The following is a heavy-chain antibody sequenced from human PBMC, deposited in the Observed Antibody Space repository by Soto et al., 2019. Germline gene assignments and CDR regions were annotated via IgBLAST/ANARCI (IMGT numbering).Heavy chain of an antibody. D-gene: IGHD1-1*01. V-gene: IGHV3-23*01. CDR3: AKDWGLVSGLTDRGHRSERMGPKYFDY. CDR1: GFTFSSYA. Sequence: GGSLRLSCAASGFTFSSYAMSWVRQAPGKGLEWVSAISGSGGSTYYADSVKGRFTISRDNSKNTLYLQMNSLRAEDTAVYYCAKDWGLVSGLTDRGHRSERMGPKYFDYWGQGTLVTVSS. J-gene: IGHJ4*02. CDR2: ISGSGGST.